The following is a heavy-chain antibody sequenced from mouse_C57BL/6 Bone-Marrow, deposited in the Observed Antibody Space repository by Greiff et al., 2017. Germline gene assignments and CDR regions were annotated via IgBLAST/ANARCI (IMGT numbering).Heavy chain of an antibody. CDR1: GFTFSSYA. CDR3: ARVYYGSRWYFDV. Sequence: EVHLVESGGGLVKPGGSLKLSCAASGFTFSSYAMSWVRQTPEKRLEWVATISDGGSYTYYPDNVKGRFTISRDNAKNNLYLQMSHLKAEDTAMYYCARVYYGSRWYFDVWGTGTTVTVSS. J-gene: IGHJ1*03. V-gene: IGHV5-4*01. CDR2: ISDGGSYT. D-gene: IGHD1-1*01.